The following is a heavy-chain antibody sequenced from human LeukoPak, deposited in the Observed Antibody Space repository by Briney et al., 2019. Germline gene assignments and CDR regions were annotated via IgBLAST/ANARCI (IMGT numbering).Heavy chain of an antibody. Sequence: DPSETLSLTCTVSGGSMSPYHWGWIRQPPGKGLEWTGYIYYSGSTNYNPSLKSRVTISVDTSKNQFSLKLSSVTAADTAVYYCARHGWGVTATFKFDPWGQGTLVTVSS. CDR3: ARHGWGVTATFKFDP. J-gene: IGHJ5*02. V-gene: IGHV4-59*08. CDR1: GGSMSPYH. CDR2: IYYSGST. D-gene: IGHD2-21*02.